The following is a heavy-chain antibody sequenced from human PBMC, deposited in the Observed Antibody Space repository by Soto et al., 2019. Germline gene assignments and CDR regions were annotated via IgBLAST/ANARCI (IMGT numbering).Heavy chain of an antibody. D-gene: IGHD3-10*02. Sequence: GGSLRLSCAASGFTFSRFSMHWVRQAPGKGLAWVAVISYDGSNTHSAESVKGRCNISRDDSKNTVYLQMNNLRGEDSAVYYCARDHGMFLSYYYYGMDVWGQGTTVTVSS. CDR2: ISYDGSNT. V-gene: IGHV3-30-3*01. CDR3: ARDHGMFLSYYYYGMDV. J-gene: IGHJ6*02. CDR1: GFTFSRFS.